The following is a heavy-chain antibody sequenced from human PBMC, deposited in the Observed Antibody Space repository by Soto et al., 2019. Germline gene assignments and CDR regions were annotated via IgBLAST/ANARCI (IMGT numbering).Heavy chain of an antibody. J-gene: IGHJ4*02. D-gene: IGHD3-3*01. V-gene: IGHV4-30-4*01. CDR2: IYYSGST. CDR3: ARDRRHDYRSGYPDY. Sequence: SETLSLTCTVSGGSISSGDYYWSWIRQPPGKGLEWIGYIYYSGSTYYNPTLKSRVYISVDTSKNQFSLNLTSVTAADTAVYYCARDRRHDYRSGYPDYWGQGTLVTVSS. CDR1: GGSISSGDYY.